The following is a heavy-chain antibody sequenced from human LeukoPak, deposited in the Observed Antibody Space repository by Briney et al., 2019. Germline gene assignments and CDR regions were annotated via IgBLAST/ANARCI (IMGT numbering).Heavy chain of an antibody. V-gene: IGHV4-30-2*01. CDR1: GGSISSGSYY. CDR2: IYHSGST. Sequence: SETLSLTCTVSGGSISSGSYYWSWIRQPPGKGLEWIGYIYHSGSTYYNPSLKSRVTISVDRSKNQFSLKLSSVTAADTAVYYCAREIVVSNAFDIWGQGTMVTVSS. J-gene: IGHJ3*02. D-gene: IGHD2-15*01. CDR3: AREIVVSNAFDI.